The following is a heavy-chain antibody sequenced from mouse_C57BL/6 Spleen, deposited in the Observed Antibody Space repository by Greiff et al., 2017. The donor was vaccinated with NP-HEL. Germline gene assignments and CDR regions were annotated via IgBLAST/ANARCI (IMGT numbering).Heavy chain of an antibody. CDR3: ARDLDYYGSRRYFDV. Sequence: EVKLMESGPGLVKPSQSLSLTCSVTGYSITSGYYWNWIRQFPGNKLEWMGYISYDGSNNYNPSLKNRISITRDTSKNQFFLKLNSVTTEDTATYYCARDLDYYGSRRYFDVWGTGTTVTVSS. CDR2: ISYDGSN. CDR1: GYSITSGYY. V-gene: IGHV3-6*01. J-gene: IGHJ1*03. D-gene: IGHD1-1*01.